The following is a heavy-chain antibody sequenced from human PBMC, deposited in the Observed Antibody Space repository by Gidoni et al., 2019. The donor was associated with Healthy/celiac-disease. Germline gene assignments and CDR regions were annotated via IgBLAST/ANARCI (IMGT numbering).Heavy chain of an antibody. Sequence: QLQLQESGPGLVKPSETLSLNCTVSGGSISSSSYYWGWIRQPPGKGLEWIGSIYYSGSTYYNPSLKSRFTISVDTSTTQFSLKLSSVTAADTAVYYCARHFRYYDILTGYPDYWGQGTLVTVSS. V-gene: IGHV4-39*01. CDR1: GGSISSSSYY. D-gene: IGHD3-9*01. CDR2: IYYSGST. CDR3: ARHFRYYDILTGYPDY. J-gene: IGHJ4*02.